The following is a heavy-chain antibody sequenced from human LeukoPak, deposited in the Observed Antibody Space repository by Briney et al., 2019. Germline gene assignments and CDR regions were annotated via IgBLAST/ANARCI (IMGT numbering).Heavy chain of an antibody. CDR2: IYHSGST. CDR1: GGSISSGSYY. V-gene: IGHV4-30-2*02. Sequence: PSQTLSLTCTVSGGSISSGSYYWSWIRQPPGKGLEWIGYIYHSGSTYYNPSLKSRVTISVDRSKNQFSLKLSSVTAADTAVYYCARRMEGAPRAFDIWGQGTMVTVSS. J-gene: IGHJ3*02. CDR3: ARRMEGAPRAFDI. D-gene: IGHD1-26*01.